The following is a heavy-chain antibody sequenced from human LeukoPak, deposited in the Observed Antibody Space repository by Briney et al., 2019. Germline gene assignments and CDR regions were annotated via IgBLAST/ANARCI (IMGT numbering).Heavy chain of an antibody. V-gene: IGHV1-24*01. CDR1: GYTLTELS. J-gene: IGHJ4*02. D-gene: IGHD3-3*01. Sequence: ASVKVSCKVSGYTLTELSMHWVRQAPGKGLEWMGGFDPEDGETIYAQKFQGRVTMTEDTSISTAYIDLSRLTSDDTAVYYCASGGYYDPNYFDYWGQGTLVTVSS. CDR3: ASGGYYDPNYFDY. CDR2: FDPEDGET.